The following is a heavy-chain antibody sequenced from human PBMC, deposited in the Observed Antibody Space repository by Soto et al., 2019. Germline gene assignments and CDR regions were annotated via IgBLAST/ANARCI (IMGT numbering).Heavy chain of an antibody. CDR2: IYYSGST. Sequence: QVQLQESGPGLVKPSQTLSLTCTVSGGSISSGDYYWSWIRQPPGKGLEWIGYIYYSGSTYYKSSLKXRXXXSXXTSKNHFSLKLSSVTAADPAVYYCARKGWPDVFDIWGQGAMVTVSS. CDR3: ARKGWPDVFDI. V-gene: IGHV4-30-4*01. CDR1: GGSISSGDYY. J-gene: IGHJ3*02.